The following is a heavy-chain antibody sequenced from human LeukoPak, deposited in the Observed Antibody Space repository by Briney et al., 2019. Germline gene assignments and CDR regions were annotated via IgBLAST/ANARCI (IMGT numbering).Heavy chain of an antibody. V-gene: IGHV3-23*01. CDR3: ARGGLGNFD. CDR2: ISGSGGST. D-gene: IGHD4-23*01. CDR1: GFTFSSYG. J-gene: IGHJ4*02. Sequence: GGSLRLTCAASGFTFSSYGMSWVRQAPGKGLEWISAISGSGGSTYYADSVKGRFTISRDNAKNSLSLQMKSLRAEDTAVYYCARGGLGNFDWGQGTLVTVSS.